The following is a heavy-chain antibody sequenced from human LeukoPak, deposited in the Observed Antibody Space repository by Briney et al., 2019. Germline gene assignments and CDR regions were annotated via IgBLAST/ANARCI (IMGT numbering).Heavy chain of an antibody. CDR3: ARDRGDDYVWGSHRYKAQGY. D-gene: IGHD3-16*02. J-gene: IGHJ4*02. Sequence: SETLSLTCAVYGGSFSGYYWSWIRQPPGKGLEWIGEINHSGSTNYNPSLKSRVTISVDTSKNQFSLKLSSVTAADTAVYYCARDRGDDYVWGSHRYKAQGYWGQGTLVTVSS. CDR2: INHSGST. V-gene: IGHV4-34*01. CDR1: GGSFSGYY.